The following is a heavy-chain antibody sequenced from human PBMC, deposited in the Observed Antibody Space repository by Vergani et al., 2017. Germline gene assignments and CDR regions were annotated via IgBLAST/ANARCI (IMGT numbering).Heavy chain of an antibody. Sequence: EVQLVESGGGLVQPGGSLRLSCAASGFTFSSYWMSWVRQAPGKGLEWVANIKQDGSEKYYVDSVKGRFTISRGNAKNSLYLQMNSLRAEDTAVYYCAREGPISHDAFDIWGQGTMVTVSS. CDR1: GFTFSSYW. J-gene: IGHJ3*02. CDR3: AREGPISHDAFDI. CDR2: IKQDGSEK. D-gene: IGHD3-3*02. V-gene: IGHV3-7*01.